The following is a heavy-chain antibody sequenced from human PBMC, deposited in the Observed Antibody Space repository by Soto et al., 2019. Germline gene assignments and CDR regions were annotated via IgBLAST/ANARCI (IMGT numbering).Heavy chain of an antibody. V-gene: IGHV4-59*01. J-gene: IGHJ4*02. D-gene: IGHD2-21*02. CDR3: ARDTALDY. Sequence: SETLSLTCTVSGGSISNYYWSWIRQPPGKGLEWIGYIFYTGGTNYNPSFKSRVTISVDTSKTQFSLKLRSVTAADTAFYYCARDTALDYFAQGTLVTVSS. CDR2: IFYTGGT. CDR1: GGSISNYY.